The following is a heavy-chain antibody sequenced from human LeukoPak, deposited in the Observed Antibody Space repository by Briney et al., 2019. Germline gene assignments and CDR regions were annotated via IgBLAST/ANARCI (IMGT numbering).Heavy chain of an antibody. CDR1: GYTFTSYG. CDR2: ISANNGNT. D-gene: IGHD6-13*01. CDR3: AREGSSSWYAGH. V-gene: IGHV1-18*01. J-gene: IGHJ4*02. Sequence: APVKVSCKASGYTFTSYGISWVRQAAGQGLEWMGWISANNGNTNYAQKVQGRVTMTTDTSTSTAYMELRSLTSDDTAVYYCAREGSSSWYAGHWGQGTLVTVSS.